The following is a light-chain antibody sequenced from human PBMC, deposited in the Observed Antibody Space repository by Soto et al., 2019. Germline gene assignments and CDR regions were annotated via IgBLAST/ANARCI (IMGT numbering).Light chain of an antibody. CDR3: SSYSGKV. V-gene: IGLV2-8*01. Sequence: QSALTQPPSASGSPGQSVTISCTGTSSDVGGYNYVSWYQQHPGKAPKLMIYEVSKRPSGVPDRFSGSKSGNTGSLTVSGLQAEDEADYYCSSYSGKVFGTGTKLTVL. J-gene: IGLJ1*01. CDR2: EVS. CDR1: SSDVGGYNY.